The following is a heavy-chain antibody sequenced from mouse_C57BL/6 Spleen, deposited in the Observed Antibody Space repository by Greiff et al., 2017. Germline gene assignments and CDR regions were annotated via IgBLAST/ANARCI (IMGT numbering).Heavy chain of an antibody. J-gene: IGHJ2*01. CDR1: GFTFSSYA. Sequence: EVKLVESGGGLVKPGGSLKLSCAASGFTFSSYAMSWVRQTPEKRLEWVATISDGGSYTYYPDNVKGRFTISREKSKNNLYLQMSHLKSEDTAMYYCARDDHYWGQGTTLTVSS. CDR3: ARDDHY. CDR2: ISDGGSYT. V-gene: IGHV5-4*01.